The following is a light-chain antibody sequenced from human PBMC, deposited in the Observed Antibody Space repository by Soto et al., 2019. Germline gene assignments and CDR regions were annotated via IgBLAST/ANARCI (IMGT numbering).Light chain of an antibody. Sequence: AIRMTQSPSSLAASTVDIFTIASGASQGISSYLAWYQQKPGKAPKLLIYAASTLQSGVPSRFSGSGSGTDFTLTISCLQSEDFATYYCQQYYSYPLTFGGGTKVDIK. CDR1: QGISSY. CDR2: AAS. CDR3: QQYYSYPLT. V-gene: IGKV1-8*01. J-gene: IGKJ4*01.